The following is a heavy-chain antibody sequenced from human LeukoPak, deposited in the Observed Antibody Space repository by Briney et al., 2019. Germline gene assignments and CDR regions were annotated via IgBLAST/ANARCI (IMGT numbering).Heavy chain of an antibody. CDR1: GFTFSNTW. J-gene: IGHJ4*02. CDR3: TAEDYGDYVSPH. CDR2: IKRKTDGGTP. V-gene: IGHV3-15*01. Sequence: GGSLRLSCAASGFTFSNTWMSWVRQASGKGLEWVGRIKRKTDGGTPDYAAPVKGRFSISRDDSKNTLHLQMNGLKTEDTAVYYCTAEDYGDYVSPHWGQGTLVTVS. D-gene: IGHD4-17*01.